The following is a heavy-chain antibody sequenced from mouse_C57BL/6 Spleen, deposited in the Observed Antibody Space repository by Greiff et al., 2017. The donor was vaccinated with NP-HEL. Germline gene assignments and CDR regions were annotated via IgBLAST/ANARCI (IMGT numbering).Heavy chain of an antibody. V-gene: IGHV1-63*01. J-gene: IGHJ4*01. CDR1: GYTFTNYW. D-gene: IGHD1-1*01. Sequence: VKLMESGAELVRPGTSVKMSCKASGYTFTNYWIGWAKQRPGHGLEWIGDIYPGGGYTNYNEKFKGKATLTADKSSSTAYMQFSSLTSEDSAIYYCARWLTTVVARAMDYWGQGTSVTVSS. CDR2: IYPGGGYT. CDR3: ARWLTTVVARAMDY.